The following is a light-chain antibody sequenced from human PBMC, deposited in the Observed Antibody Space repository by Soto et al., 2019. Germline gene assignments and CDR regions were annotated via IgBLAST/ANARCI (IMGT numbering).Light chain of an antibody. J-gene: IGLJ1*01. Sequence: SYELTQPPSVSVAPGQTARITCGGNNIESKSVHWYQQRPGQAPVVVVYDDSDRPTGIPERFSGSNSGNTATLTISRVEAGDEADYYCQVWNGRSFQGVFGPGTKVTVL. CDR1: NIESKS. CDR2: DDS. CDR3: QVWNGRSFQGV. V-gene: IGLV3-21*02.